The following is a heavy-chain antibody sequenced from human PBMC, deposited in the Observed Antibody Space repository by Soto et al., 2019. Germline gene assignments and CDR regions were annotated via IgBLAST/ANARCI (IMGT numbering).Heavy chain of an antibody. J-gene: IGHJ6*02. CDR1: GGTFSSYA. D-gene: IGHD6-13*01. V-gene: IGHV1-69*06. CDR2: IVPLFRTT. Sequence: QVQLVQSGAEAKKPGSSVKVSCKTSGGTFSSYAISWVRQAPGQGLEWMGGIVPLFRTTNYAQKFQGRVTITADTSKYTVYMELSGLRSGDTAVYYCARGGYSSTWSNLLERSGLDVWGQGTTVTVSS. CDR3: ARGGYSSTWSNLLERSGLDV.